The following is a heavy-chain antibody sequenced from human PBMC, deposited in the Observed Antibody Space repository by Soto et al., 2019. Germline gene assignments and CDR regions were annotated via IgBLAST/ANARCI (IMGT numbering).Heavy chain of an antibody. CDR3: ARGPEYSYYYYMDV. CDR2: MNPNSGNT. J-gene: IGHJ6*03. D-gene: IGHD2-15*01. Sequence: ASVTVSCKTSGYTITSYDINWVRQATGQGLEWMGWMNPNSGNTGYAQKFQGRVTMTRNTSISTAYMELSSLRSEDTAVYYCARGPEYSYYYYMDVWGKGTTVTV. V-gene: IGHV1-8*01. CDR1: GYTITSYD.